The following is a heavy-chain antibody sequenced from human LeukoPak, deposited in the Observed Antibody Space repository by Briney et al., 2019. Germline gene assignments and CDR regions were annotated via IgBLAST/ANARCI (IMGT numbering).Heavy chain of an antibody. V-gene: IGHV3-23*01. D-gene: IGHD2-21*02. J-gene: IGHJ4*02. CDR3: AKDLVVVTAIQFPLFDY. CDR2: ISGSGGST. Sequence: PGGSLRLSCAASGFTFSSYAMSWVRQAPGKGLEWVSAISGSGGSTYYADSVKGRFTISRDNSKNTLYLQMNNLRAEDTAVYYCAKDLVVVTAIQFPLFDYWGQGTLVTASS. CDR1: GFTFSSYA.